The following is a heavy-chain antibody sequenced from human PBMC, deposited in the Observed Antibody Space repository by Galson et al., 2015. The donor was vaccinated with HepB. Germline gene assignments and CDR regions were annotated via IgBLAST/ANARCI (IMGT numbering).Heavy chain of an antibody. V-gene: IGHV3-23*01. CDR3: AKVDWYTATGRTDGADQ. J-gene: IGHJ4*02. CDR1: GFTFSSYD. Sequence: SLRLSCAASGFTFSSYDINWVRQAPGKGLEWVSGISGTGETHYADSVKGRFTMSRDISKNTLYLQMNSLRAEDTAIYYCAKVDWYTATGRTDGADQWGQGTLVTVSS. D-gene: IGHD6-13*01. CDR2: ISGTGET.